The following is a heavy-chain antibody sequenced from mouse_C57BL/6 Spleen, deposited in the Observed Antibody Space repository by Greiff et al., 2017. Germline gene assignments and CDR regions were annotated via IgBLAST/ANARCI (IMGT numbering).Heavy chain of an antibody. J-gene: IGHJ3*01. CDR1: GFNIKDYY. Sequence: QVQLQQSGAELVKPGASVKLSCTASGFNIKDYYMHWVKQRPGRGLEWIGRIDPNRGGTKYNEKFKSKATLTVDKPSSTAYMQLSSLTSEDSAVYYCAREGLNVYGSSYGFAYWGQGTLVTVSA. CDR3: AREGLNVYGSSYGFAY. D-gene: IGHD1-1*01. V-gene: IGHV1-72*01. CDR2: IDPNRGGT.